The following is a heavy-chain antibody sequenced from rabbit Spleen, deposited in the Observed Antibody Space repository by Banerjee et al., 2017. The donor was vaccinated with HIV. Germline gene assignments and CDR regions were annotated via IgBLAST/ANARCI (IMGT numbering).Heavy chain of an antibody. Sequence: QEQLEESGGDLVKPGASLTLTCIASGVSFSGDSYMCWVRQAPGKGLEWIVCIDSGSSGFTYFASWAKGRFTISKTSSTTVTLQMTSLTAADTATYFCARSGHVGGDYIWDLWGPGTLVTVS. CDR3: ARSGHVGGDYIWDL. V-gene: IGHV1S45*01. D-gene: IGHD1-1*01. CDR2: IDSGSSGFT. J-gene: IGHJ4*01. CDR1: GVSFSGDSY.